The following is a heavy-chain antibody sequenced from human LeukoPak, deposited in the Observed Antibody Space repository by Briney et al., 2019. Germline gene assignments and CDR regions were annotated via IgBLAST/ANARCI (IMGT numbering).Heavy chain of an antibody. CDR1: GFTFSSYG. Sequence: GGSLRLSCAPSGFTFSSYGMHWVRQAPGKGLEWVAVIWYDGSNKYYADSVKGRFTISRDNSKNTLYLQMNSLRAEDTAVYYCAKDHEEGAVDYWGQGTLVTVSS. CDR3: AKDHEEGAVDY. J-gene: IGHJ4*02. CDR2: IWYDGSNK. D-gene: IGHD3-16*01. V-gene: IGHV3-33*06.